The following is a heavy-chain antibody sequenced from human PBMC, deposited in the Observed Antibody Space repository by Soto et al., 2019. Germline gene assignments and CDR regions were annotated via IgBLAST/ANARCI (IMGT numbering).Heavy chain of an antibody. V-gene: IGHV4-59*08. CDR2: MYNTGST. Sequence: SETLPLTCTVSGGSISSYYWSWIRQPPGKGLEWIGYMYNTGSTIYNPSLKSRVTISVDTSKNQFSLKLSSVTAADTAVYYCAGTFGGVIVFHYWGRGTLVTVSS. D-gene: IGHD3-16*02. J-gene: IGHJ4*02. CDR3: AGTFGGVIVFHY. CDR1: GGSISSYY.